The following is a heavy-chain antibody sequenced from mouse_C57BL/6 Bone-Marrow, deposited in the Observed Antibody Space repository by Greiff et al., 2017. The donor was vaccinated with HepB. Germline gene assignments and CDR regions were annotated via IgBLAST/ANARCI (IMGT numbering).Heavy chain of an antibody. D-gene: IGHD1-1*01. Sequence: EVQVVESGGGLVQPGGSLSLSCAASGFTFTDYYMSWVRQPPGKALEWLGFIRNKANGYTTEYSASVKGRFTISRDNSQSILYLQMNALRAEDSATYYCARSYYYGSSYWYFDVWGTGTTVTVSS. V-gene: IGHV7-3*01. CDR1: GFTFTDYY. J-gene: IGHJ1*03. CDR2: IRNKANGYTT. CDR3: ARSYYYGSSYWYFDV.